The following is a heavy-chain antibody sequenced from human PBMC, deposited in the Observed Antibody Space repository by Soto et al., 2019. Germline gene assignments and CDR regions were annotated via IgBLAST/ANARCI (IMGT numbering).Heavy chain of an antibody. Sequence: SETLSLTCTVSGGSISSYYWSWIRQPPGKGLEWIGYIYYSGSTNYNPSLKSRVTISVDTSKNQFSLKLSSVTAADTAVYYCARDHGGYSYGYYYYYGMDVWGQGTTVTVSS. CDR1: GGSISSYY. CDR3: ARDHGGYSYGYYYYYGMDV. D-gene: IGHD5-18*01. V-gene: IGHV4-59*01. J-gene: IGHJ6*02. CDR2: IYYSGST.